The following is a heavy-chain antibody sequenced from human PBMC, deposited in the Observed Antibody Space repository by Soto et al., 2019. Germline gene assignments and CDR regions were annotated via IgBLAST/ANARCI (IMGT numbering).Heavy chain of an antibody. CDR2: ITPGGGIT. J-gene: IGHJ4*02. D-gene: IGHD6-13*01. CDR1: GYTFTTYD. Sequence: QVQLVQSGAEVKKPGASVRVSCKASGYTFTTYDIHWVRQAPGLGLEWMGIITPGGGITSYAQKFKGRITMTRVTSTSTVYMKLGSLRSEDTAMYYCAKVLSELVPRYFDTWGQGTLVTVSS. V-gene: IGHV1-46*01. CDR3: AKVLSELVPRYFDT.